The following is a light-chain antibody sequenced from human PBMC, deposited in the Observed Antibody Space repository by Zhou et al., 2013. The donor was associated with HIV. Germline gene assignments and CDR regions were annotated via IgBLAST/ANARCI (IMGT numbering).Light chain of an antibody. CDR3: QQYGSSPPT. CDR1: QTVSSNY. J-gene: IGKJ2*01. CDR2: GAS. V-gene: IGKV3-20*01. Sequence: ETVLTQSPGTLSLSPGERATLSCRASQTVSSNYLAWYQQKPGQPPRLLIYGASSRATGISDRFSGSGSGTDFTLTISRLEPEDFVVYYCQQYGSSPPTFGQGTQAGDQT.